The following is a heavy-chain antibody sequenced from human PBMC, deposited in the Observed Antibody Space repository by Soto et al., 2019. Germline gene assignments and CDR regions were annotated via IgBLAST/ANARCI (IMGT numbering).Heavy chain of an antibody. D-gene: IGHD2-15*01. CDR1: GFTFSSCT. Sequence: EVHLVESGGGLVKPGGSLRLSCAVSGFTFSSCTMNWVRQAPGKGLEWVSSISPSTSHIYYADSVKGRFTISRDNAKNSLFLQMNSLRGEDTAVYYCSGCSGGACHQNYGMDVWGKGTTVTVSS. V-gene: IGHV3-21*01. CDR3: SGCSGGACHQNYGMDV. J-gene: IGHJ6*04. CDR2: ISPSTSHI.